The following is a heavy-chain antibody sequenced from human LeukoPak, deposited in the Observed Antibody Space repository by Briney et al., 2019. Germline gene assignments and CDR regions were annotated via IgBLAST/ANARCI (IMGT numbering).Heavy chain of an antibody. CDR1: GFTFSSYA. Sequence: PGRSLRLSCAASGFTFSSYAIHWVRQAPGKGLEWVAVITYDGSNKYYADSVKGRFTISRDNSKKTLYLQMNSLRPEDTAAYYCARERAGDYYDYWGQGTLVTVSS. J-gene: IGHJ4*02. CDR2: ITYDGSNK. CDR3: ARERAGDYYDY. V-gene: IGHV3-30*04. D-gene: IGHD4-17*01.